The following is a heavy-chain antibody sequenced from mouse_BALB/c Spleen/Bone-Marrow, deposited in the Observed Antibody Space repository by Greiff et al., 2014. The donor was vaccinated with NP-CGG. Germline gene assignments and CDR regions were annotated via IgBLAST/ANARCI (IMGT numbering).Heavy chain of an antibody. CDR1: GFTFSSYG. CDR2: ISSGGSNT. CDR3: ARHQRYYAMDY. V-gene: IGHV5-6*01. Sequence: VQLKQSGGGLVKPGGSLKLSCAASGFTFSSYGMSWGRQTPDKRLEWVATISSGGSNTYYPDSVKGRFTISRDNAKNTLYLQMSSLKSEDTAMYYCARHQRYYAMDYWGQGTSVTVSS. J-gene: IGHJ4*01.